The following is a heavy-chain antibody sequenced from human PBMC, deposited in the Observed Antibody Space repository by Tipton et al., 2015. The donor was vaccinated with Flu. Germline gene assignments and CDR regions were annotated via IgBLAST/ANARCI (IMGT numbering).Heavy chain of an antibody. J-gene: IGHJ4*02. CDR3: ARPGYCTDGVCFTGGAY. D-gene: IGHD2-8*01. Sequence: EVQLVQSGTEVKKPGESLKISCKASGYSFAKHWIGWVRQMPGKGLEWMGIIFPGDSETKYSPSFQGQVTISADESISTAYLQWSSLKASDTAMYYCARPGYCTDGVCFTGGAYWGQGTLVTVSS. V-gene: IGHV5-51*01. CDR1: GYSFAKHW. CDR2: IFPGDSET.